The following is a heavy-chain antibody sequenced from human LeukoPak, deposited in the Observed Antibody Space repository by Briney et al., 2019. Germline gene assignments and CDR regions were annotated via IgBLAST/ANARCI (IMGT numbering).Heavy chain of an antibody. V-gene: IGHV3-21*01. J-gene: IGHJ4*02. Sequence: PGGSLRLSCAASGFTFSSYSMNWVRQAPGKGLEWVSSISSSSSYIYYADSVKGRFTISRDNAKNSLYLQTNSLRAEDTAVYYCARVLMDTAMVSGSDYWGQGTLVTVSS. CDR1: GFTFSSYS. CDR2: ISSSSSYI. D-gene: IGHD5-18*01. CDR3: ARVLMDTAMVSGSDY.